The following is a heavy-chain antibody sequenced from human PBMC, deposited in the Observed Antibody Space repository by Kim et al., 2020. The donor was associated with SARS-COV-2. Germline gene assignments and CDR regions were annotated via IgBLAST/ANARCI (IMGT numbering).Heavy chain of an antibody. Sequence: ASVKVSCKASGYSFSSFGVSWVRQAPGQGLEWMGWITAYNGNTNYAQKFQFRVTMTIDTSTTTASMELRSLSSDDTAVYYCARVGCSGVSCYACYGMDVWCRGTTVTVSS. V-gene: IGHV1-18*01. CDR3: ARVGCSGVSCYACYGMDV. J-gene: IGHJ6*02. CDR2: ITAYNGNT. CDR1: GYSFSSFG. D-gene: IGHD2-15*01.